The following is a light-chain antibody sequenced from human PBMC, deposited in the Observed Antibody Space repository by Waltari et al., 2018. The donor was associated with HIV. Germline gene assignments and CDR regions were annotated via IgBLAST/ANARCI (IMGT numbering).Light chain of an antibody. J-gene: IGLJ2*01. CDR2: QDG. CDR3: QAWAGVTGSEGV. CDR1: ALQSRI. Sequence: SYELTKPPSVSVSPGQTASIACPGAALQSRIVSWYQKRQGKSPVLVVFQDGKRPSGLPERVSGSNAGNTAALTISGTHAMDDADDFCQAWAGVTGSEGVFGGGTKLTVL. V-gene: IGLV3-1*01.